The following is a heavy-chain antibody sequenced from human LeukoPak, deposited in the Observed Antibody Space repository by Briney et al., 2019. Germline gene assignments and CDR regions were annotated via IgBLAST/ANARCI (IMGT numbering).Heavy chain of an antibody. CDR2: ISSNGGST. V-gene: IGHV3-64D*06. J-gene: IGHJ4*02. CDR3: VNGSYGAGAYDHHSDY. D-gene: IGHD1-26*01. CDR1: GFSSNSLD. Sequence: GSLSPSSPLSGFSSNSLDTDCVRQAPGKGLEYVSAISSNGGSTYYADSVKGRFTISRDNSKNTLFLQMSSLRAEDTAVYYCVNGSYGAGAYDHHSDYWGQGTLVTVSS.